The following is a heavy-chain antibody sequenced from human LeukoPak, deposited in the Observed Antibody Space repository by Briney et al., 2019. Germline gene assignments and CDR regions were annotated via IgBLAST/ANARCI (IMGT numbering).Heavy chain of an antibody. D-gene: IGHD6-13*01. V-gene: IGHV3-23*01. Sequence: GGSLRLSCAASGFTSSSYALNWVRQAPGKGLEWVATVSGSGDRMYHADSVKGRFTISRDNSKNAIYLQMNSLRAEDTALYYCAKAAAAPGFDFWGQGTLVTVSS. J-gene: IGHJ4*02. CDR3: AKAAAAPGFDF. CDR2: VSGSGDRM. CDR1: GFTSSSYA.